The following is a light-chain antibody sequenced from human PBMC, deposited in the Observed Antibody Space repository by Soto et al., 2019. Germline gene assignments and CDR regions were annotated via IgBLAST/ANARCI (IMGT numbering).Light chain of an antibody. Sequence: EIVMTQSPATLPVSPGERATLSCRASQSVSSNLAWYQQKPGQAPRLLIYGASTRATGIPARFSGSGSGTEFTLTISSLQSEDFAVYYCQQYNNWPPWTFG. V-gene: IGKV3-15*01. J-gene: IGKJ1*01. CDR2: GAS. CDR1: QSVSSN. CDR3: QQYNNWPPWT.